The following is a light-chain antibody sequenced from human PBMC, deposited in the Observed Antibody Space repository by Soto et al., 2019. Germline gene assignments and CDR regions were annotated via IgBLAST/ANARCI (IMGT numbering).Light chain of an antibody. Sequence: SGLTRPPPLSGAPGQSVTISCTRNNRDVGFFNYVSWYQHHPGKVPKFLIYEVNKRPSGVPDRFSGSKSGNTASLTVSGLQPGDEAEYFCSSFVDGTSYVFGTGTKVTVL. V-gene: IGLV2-8*01. CDR3: SSFVDGTSYV. CDR2: EVN. J-gene: IGLJ1*01. CDR1: NRDVGFFNY.